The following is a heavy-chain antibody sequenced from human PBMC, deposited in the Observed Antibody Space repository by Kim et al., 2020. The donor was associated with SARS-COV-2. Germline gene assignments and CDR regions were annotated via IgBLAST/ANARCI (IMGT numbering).Heavy chain of an antibody. CDR3: ASRPTAAVGAFAY. CDR2: VYHTGSA. CDR1: GGSISSSNW. J-gene: IGHJ4*02. D-gene: IGHD6-13*01. V-gene: IGHV4-4*02. Sequence: SETLSLTCAVSGGSISSSNWWSWVRQPPGKGLEWIGEVYHTGSANYLPSLKGRVTISVDEPKNQFSLKLSSVTAADTAVYYCASRPTAAVGAFAYWGQGTLVTVSS.